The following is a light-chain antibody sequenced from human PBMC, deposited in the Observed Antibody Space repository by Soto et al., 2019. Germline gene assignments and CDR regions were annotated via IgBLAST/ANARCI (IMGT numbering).Light chain of an antibody. V-gene: IGKV3-20*01. Sequence: ETVLTQSPGTLSLSPGERATLSCRASQTIRSNYLAWYRQTPGQAPRLLIYGASNRATGIADRFSGSGSGTDSTLIISSQEPENFALYYFQQYGSSPWTFGQGTKVEIK. CDR1: QTIRSNY. CDR2: GAS. CDR3: QQYGSSPWT. J-gene: IGKJ1*01.